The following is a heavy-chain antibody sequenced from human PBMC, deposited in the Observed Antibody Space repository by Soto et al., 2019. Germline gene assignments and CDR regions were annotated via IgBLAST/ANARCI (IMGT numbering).Heavy chain of an antibody. CDR2: ISGSGGST. CDR1: GFTFSNYA. V-gene: IGHV3-23*01. D-gene: IGHD3-22*01. J-gene: IGHJ4*02. CDR3: AKEADISGYYPDY. Sequence: HPGGSLRLSCAASGFTFSNYAVTWVRQAPGKGLEWVSTISGSGGSTHYADSVKGRSTISRDNSKNTLHLQVNSLRGEDTAVYYCAKEADISGYYPDYWGQGTQVTVSS.